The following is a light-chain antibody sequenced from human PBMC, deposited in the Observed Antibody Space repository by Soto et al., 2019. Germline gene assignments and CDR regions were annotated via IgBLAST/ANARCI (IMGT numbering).Light chain of an antibody. Sequence: AIRMTQSPSSLSASTGDRVTITFRASQGISSYLAWYQQKPGKAPTLLIYAASTLQSGVPSRFRGSGSGTDFTFTISRLQPEDIATYYCQQYENLPTFGQGTRLEIK. CDR3: QQYENLPT. CDR1: QGISSY. J-gene: IGKJ5*01. V-gene: IGKV1-8*01. CDR2: AAS.